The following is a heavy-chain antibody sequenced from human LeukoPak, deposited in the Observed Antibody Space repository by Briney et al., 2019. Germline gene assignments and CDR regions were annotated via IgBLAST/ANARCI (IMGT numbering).Heavy chain of an antibody. V-gene: IGHV3-23*01. CDR2: INGGGDTT. CDR3: TKELHVPVAVADYYYFYMDF. D-gene: IGHD6-19*01. CDR1: GFAYSTFA. J-gene: IGHJ6*03. Sequence: GGSLRLSCAASGFAYSTFAMGGVPQSPGRAREGLSSINGGGDTTLYADSVRGRFTISRDNSKNSLYLHKQRLSRDDTDLFYCTKELHVPVAVADYYYFYMDFWGRGTAVTVSS.